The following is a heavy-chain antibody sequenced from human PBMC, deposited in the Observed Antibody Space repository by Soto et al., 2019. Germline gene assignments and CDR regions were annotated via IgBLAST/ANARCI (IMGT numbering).Heavy chain of an antibody. Sequence: PWETLSLTGTVSGGSISSYYWSWIRQPPGKGLEWIGYIYYSGSTNYNPSLKSRVTISVDTSKNQFSLKLSSVTAADTAVYYCARVTDDYGDYTFDYWGQGTLVTVSS. D-gene: IGHD4-17*01. CDR1: GGSISSYY. CDR2: IYYSGST. CDR3: ARVTDDYGDYTFDY. J-gene: IGHJ4*02. V-gene: IGHV4-59*01.